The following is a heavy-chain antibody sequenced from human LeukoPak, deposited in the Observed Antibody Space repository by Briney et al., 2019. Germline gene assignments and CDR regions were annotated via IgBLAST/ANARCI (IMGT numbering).Heavy chain of an antibody. CDR2: ISSSSSYI. CDR3: ASLGYSSGWYSILDY. CDR1: GFTFSSYS. V-gene: IGHV3-21*01. Sequence: RSGGSLRLSCAASGFTFSSYSMNWVRQAPGKGLEWVSSISSSSSYIYYADSVKGRFTISRDNAKNSLYLQMNSLRAEDTAVYYYASLGYSSGWYSILDYWGQGTLVTVSS. J-gene: IGHJ4*02. D-gene: IGHD6-19*01.